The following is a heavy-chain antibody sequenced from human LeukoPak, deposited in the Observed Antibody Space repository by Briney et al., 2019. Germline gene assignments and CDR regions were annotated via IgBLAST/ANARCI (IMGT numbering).Heavy chain of an antibody. Sequence: PGGSLRLSCAASGLTFSSYGMHWVRQAPGKGLEWVAVISYDGSNKYYSDSVKGRFTISRDNSKNTLYLQMNSLRAEDTAVYYCAKEVRPNSSSWYRWGQGTLVTVSS. D-gene: IGHD6-13*01. CDR2: ISYDGSNK. V-gene: IGHV3-30*18. CDR3: AKEVRPNSSSWYR. CDR1: GLTFSSYG. J-gene: IGHJ4*02.